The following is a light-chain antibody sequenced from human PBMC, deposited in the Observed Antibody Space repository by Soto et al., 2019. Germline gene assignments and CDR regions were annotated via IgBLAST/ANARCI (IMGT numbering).Light chain of an antibody. CDR3: QQLKSYPLT. Sequence: DLPRTQSPSSLSASVGARVTITCRASQDVSNYLAWCQQKPGKVHKLLIYAASTLESGAPSRFSGTGSGTELTIKISRLQPEDFVAYYCQQLKSYPLTFGGGTKVDIK. J-gene: IGKJ4*01. V-gene: IGKV1-9*01. CDR1: QDVSNY. CDR2: AAS.